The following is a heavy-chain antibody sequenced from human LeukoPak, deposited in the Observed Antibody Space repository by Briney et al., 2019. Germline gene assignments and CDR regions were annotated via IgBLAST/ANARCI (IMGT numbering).Heavy chain of an antibody. Sequence: GGSLRLSCAASGFTFSSFTMSWVRQAPGKGLEWISAISGTGGSTFYADSVKGRFTISRDNSKNTLFLQMNSLRAEDTAVYYCAKVVVGAPYGLDIWGQGTTVTVSS. CDR3: AKVVVGAPYGLDI. CDR1: GFTFSSFT. V-gene: IGHV3-23*01. D-gene: IGHD1-26*01. J-gene: IGHJ6*02. CDR2: ISGTGGST.